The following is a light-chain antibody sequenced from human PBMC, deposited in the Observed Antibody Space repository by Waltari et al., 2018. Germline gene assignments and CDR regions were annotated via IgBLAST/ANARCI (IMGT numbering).Light chain of an antibody. J-gene: IGLJ2*01. CDR3: TSYRSTNTRVI. V-gene: IGLV2-14*03. CDR1: SGDGGGYYY. CDR2: DVS. Sequence: QSALTQPASVSGSPGQSTTSSCTGISGDGGGYYYVSWYQQYPDQAPKLLIYDVSHRPSAFSSRFSASKSDNTASLTISGLQTEDEADYYCTSYRSTNTRVIFGGGTKLAVL.